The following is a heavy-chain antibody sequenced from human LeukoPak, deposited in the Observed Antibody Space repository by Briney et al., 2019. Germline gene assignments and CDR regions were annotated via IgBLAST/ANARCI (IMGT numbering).Heavy chain of an antibody. CDR2: INHSVST. Sequence: SETLSLTCAVYGVAFSGDYWSWIRQPPGEGLEWSLEINHSVSTHYNTSLKRRVTLSGDTSKNQFSLRLSSVTAADTAVYLCARVGYSYVINDWSRTGLGAYPTKYYYHMDVWGRGTTVTVSS. CDR3: ARVGYSYVINDWSRTGLGAYPTKYYYHMDV. D-gene: IGHD5-18*01. CDR1: GVAFSGDY. V-gene: IGHV4-34*01. J-gene: IGHJ6*03.